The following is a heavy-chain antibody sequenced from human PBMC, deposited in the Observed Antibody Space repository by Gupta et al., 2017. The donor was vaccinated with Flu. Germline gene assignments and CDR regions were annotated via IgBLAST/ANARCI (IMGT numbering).Heavy chain of an antibody. CDR1: GGSINRNTYY. CDR2: IYYSGNT. D-gene: IGHD2-15*01. J-gene: IGHJ4*02. Sequence: QLQLQESGAGLVEPSEPLSLTCIVSGGSINRNTYYWGWIRQPPGKGLEWIGSIYYSGNTYYNPSLKSRVTISVDTSKNQVSLKLTSVTAADTAVYFCARHFVGYCSGGTCFDENDYWGQGALVTVSS. CDR3: ARHFVGYCSGGTCFDENDY. V-gene: IGHV4-39*01.